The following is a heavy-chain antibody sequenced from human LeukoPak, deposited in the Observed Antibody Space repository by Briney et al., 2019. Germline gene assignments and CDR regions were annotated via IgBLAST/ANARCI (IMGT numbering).Heavy chain of an antibody. Sequence: GESLKISCKGSEYSFTSYWVGWVRQMPGKGLEWMGVIYPGDSRTRYSPSFQGQVTISVDKSISTAYLQWSSLRASDTAMYYCARRLFYDSPGGFDYWAQGSLVPVSS. D-gene: IGHD3-22*01. CDR2: IYPGDSRT. V-gene: IGHV5-51*01. CDR1: EYSFTSYW. J-gene: IGHJ4*02. CDR3: ARRLFYDSPGGFDY.